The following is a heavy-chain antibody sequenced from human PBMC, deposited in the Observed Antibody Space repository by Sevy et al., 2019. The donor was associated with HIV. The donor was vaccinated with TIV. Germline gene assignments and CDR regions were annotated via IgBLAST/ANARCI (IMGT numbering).Heavy chain of an antibody. CDR3: ARLGSNILAYYGLDV. Sequence: GETLKISCKGSGYSFSNYWIAWVRQMPGKGLEWMGIIYPGDSDTRNSPSFQGQYIISAYKSISTAYLQRSSLKASDSAIYYCARLGSNILAYYGLDVWGQVTTVTVSS. CDR2: IYPGDSDT. J-gene: IGHJ6*02. V-gene: IGHV5-51*01. CDR1: GYSFSNYW. D-gene: IGHD2-8*02.